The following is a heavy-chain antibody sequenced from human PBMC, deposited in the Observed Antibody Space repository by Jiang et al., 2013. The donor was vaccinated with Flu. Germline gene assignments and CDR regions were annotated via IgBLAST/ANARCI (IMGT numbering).Heavy chain of an antibody. V-gene: IGHV1-2*02. CDR1: RYTFTGYY. J-gene: IGHJ4*02. CDR3: ARGITGTPAGDS. Sequence: SVKVSCKASRYTFTGYYMHWVRQAPGQGLEWMGWINPNSGGTNYAQKFQGRVTMTSDTSISTAYMELSRLRSDDTAVYYCARGITGTPAGDSWGQGTLVTVSS. CDR2: INPNSGGT. D-gene: IGHD1-20*01.